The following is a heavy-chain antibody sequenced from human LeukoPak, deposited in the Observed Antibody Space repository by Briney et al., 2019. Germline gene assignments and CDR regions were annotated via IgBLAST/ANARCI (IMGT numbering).Heavy chain of an antibody. CDR3: ARDNHYYGSGSYDY. V-gene: IGHV3-33*01. CDR1: GFTFSSYG. D-gene: IGHD3-10*01. Sequence: QAGGSLTLSCAASGFTFSSYGMHWVRQAPGKGLEWVAVIWYDGSNKYYADSVKGRFIISRDNSKNTLYLQMNSLRAEDTAVYYCARDNHYYGSGSYDYWGQGTLVTVSS. CDR2: IWYDGSNK. J-gene: IGHJ4*02.